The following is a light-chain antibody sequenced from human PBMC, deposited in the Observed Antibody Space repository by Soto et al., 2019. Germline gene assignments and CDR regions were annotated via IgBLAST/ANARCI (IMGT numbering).Light chain of an antibody. CDR2: AAS. Sequence: AIRMTQSPSSFSASTGDRVTITCRASQGISSYLAWYQQKPGKAPKLLFYAASTLQSGVPSRFSGSGSGTDFTLTISCLQSEDFATYSCQQASSFPLSFGGGTKVDIK. J-gene: IGKJ4*01. V-gene: IGKV1-8*01. CDR3: QQASSFPLS. CDR1: QGISSY.